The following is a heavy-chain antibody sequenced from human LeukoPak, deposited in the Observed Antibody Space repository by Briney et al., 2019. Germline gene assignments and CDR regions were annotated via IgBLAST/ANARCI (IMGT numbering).Heavy chain of an antibody. CDR2: INHSGST. Sequence: PSETLSLTCAVYGGSFSGYYWSWIRQPPGKGLEWIGEINHSGSTNYNPSLKSRVTISVDTSKNQFSLKLSSVTAADTAVYYCARIGCSGGSCYLNYYYGMDVRGKGTTVTVSS. CDR3: ARIGCSGGSCYLNYYYGMDV. V-gene: IGHV4-34*01. J-gene: IGHJ6*04. CDR1: GGSFSGYY. D-gene: IGHD2-15*01.